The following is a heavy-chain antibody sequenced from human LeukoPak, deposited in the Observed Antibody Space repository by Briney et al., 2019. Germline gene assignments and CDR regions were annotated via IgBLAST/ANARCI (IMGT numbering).Heavy chain of an antibody. D-gene: IGHD2-15*01. CDR1: GFTFNSYW. Sequence: PGGSLRLSCAASGFTFNSYWTHWVRQAPGKGLVWVSRINSDGSSTSYADSVKGRFTISRDNAKNTLYLQMNSLRAEDTAVYYCARSVAVVTATFGYWGQGTLVTASS. V-gene: IGHV3-74*01. CDR2: INSDGSST. CDR3: ARSVAVVTATFGY. J-gene: IGHJ4*02.